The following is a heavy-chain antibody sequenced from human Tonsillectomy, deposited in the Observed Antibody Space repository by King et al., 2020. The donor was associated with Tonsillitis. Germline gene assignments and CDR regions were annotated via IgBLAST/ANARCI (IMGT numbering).Heavy chain of an antibody. V-gene: IGHV3-23*04. CDR1: GFSFSSYA. J-gene: IGHJ4*02. D-gene: IGHD3-16*01. Sequence: VQLVESGGGLVQPGGSLRLSCAGSGFSFSSYAMSWVRQAPGKGLEWVSFISGSGATTYFADSVKDRFTISRDNSKNTLYLQMNSLRAEDTAVYYCAKDYEEIIDYWGQGTLVTVSS. CDR3: AKDYEEIIDY. CDR2: ISGSGATT.